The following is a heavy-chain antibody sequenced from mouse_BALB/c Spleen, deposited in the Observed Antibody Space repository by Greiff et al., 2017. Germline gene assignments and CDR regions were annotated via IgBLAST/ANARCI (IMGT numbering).Heavy chain of an antibody. V-gene: IGHV3-8*02. Sequence: EVKLLESGPSLVKPSQTLSLTCSVTGDSITSGYWNWIRKFPGNKLEYMGYISYSGSTYYNPTLKSRISITRDTSKNQYYLQLNSVTTEDTATYYCARKDGYDVPFAYWGQGTLVTVSA. D-gene: IGHD2-2*01. CDR3: ARKDGYDVPFAY. J-gene: IGHJ3*01. CDR1: GDSITSGY. CDR2: ISYSGST.